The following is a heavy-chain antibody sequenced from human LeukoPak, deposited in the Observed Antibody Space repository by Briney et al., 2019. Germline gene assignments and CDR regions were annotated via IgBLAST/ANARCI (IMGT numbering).Heavy chain of an antibody. V-gene: IGHV4-34*01. D-gene: IGHD2-2*01. CDR3: ARGIVVVPAASFDY. CDR1: GGSFSGYY. J-gene: IGHJ4*02. CDR2: INHSGST. Sequence: SETLSLTCAVYGGSFSGYYWSWIRQPPGKGLEWIGEINHSGSTNYNPSLKSRATISVDTSKNQFSLKLSSVTAADTAVYYCARGIVVVPAASFDYWGQGTLVTVSS.